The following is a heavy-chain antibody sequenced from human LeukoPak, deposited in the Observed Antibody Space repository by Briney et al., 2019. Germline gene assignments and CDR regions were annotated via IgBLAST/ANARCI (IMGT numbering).Heavy chain of an antibody. CDR2: IYTGGNT. J-gene: IGHJ4*02. CDR3: ARRYSTAWTHEH. CDR1: GLTFSSYE. Sequence: GGSLRLSCAASGLTFSSYEMNWVRQAPGKGLEWVSVIYTGGNTYYADSVKGRFTLSRDNSENTLYLQMNSLRADDTAIYYCARRYSTAWTHEHWGQGTLVTVSS. V-gene: IGHV3-66*04. D-gene: IGHD6-19*01.